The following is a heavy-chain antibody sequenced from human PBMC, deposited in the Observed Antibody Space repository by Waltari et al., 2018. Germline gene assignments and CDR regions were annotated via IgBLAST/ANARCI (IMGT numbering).Heavy chain of an antibody. CDR3: ARDPHDLWSGSNWFDP. J-gene: IGHJ5*02. CDR2: KPYDGSTE. Sequence: LVESGGGVVQPGRSLRLSGSASGFSLRGLFMHWVRQAPGKGLEWVAVKPYDGSTEYYADSVKGRFTISRDSSKNTVYLQMDNLRPEDTAVYFCARDPHDLWSGSNWFDPWGQGTLVTVSS. V-gene: IGHV3-30*04. CDR1: GFSLRGLF. D-gene: IGHD3-3*01.